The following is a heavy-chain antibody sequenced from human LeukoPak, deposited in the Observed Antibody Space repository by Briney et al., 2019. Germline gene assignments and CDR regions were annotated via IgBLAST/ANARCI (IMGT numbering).Heavy chain of an antibody. V-gene: IGHV3-48*01. CDR1: GFTFSSYS. J-gene: IGHJ4*02. CDR2: ISSSSSTI. D-gene: IGHD3-22*01. Sequence: GGSLRLSCAASGFTFSSYSMNWVRQAPGKGLEWVSYISSSSSTIYYADSVKGRFTISRYNVKNSLYLQMNSLRAEDTAVYYCATGHCTTMIVVVIPEYYFDYWGQGTLVTVSS. CDR3: ATGHCTTMIVVVIPEYYFDY.